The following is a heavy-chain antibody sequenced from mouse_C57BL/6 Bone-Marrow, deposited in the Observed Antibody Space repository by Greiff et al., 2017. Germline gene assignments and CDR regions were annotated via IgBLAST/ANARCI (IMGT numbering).Heavy chain of an antibody. CDR1: GFNIKDYY. CDR3: APHLLRFAY. CDR2: NAPEDGET. Sequence: VQLQQSGAELVKPGASVKLSCTASGFNIKDYYMHWMKQRTEQGLMWIARNAPEDGETKYAPKVQGKATITADTSSNTAYLQLSSLTSEDTVVYYCAPHLLRFAYWGQGTLVTVSA. D-gene: IGHD2-1*01. V-gene: IGHV14-2*01. J-gene: IGHJ3*01.